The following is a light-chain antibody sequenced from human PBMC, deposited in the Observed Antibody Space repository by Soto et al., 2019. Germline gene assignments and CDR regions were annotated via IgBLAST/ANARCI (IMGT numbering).Light chain of an antibody. V-gene: IGLV1-51*01. J-gene: IGLJ2*01. CDR1: SSNIGESF. CDR3: GTWDSGLNAGV. CDR2: DSN. Sequence: QSVLTQPPSVSAAPGQKVTISCSGSSSNIGESFVSWYQQLAGTAPKLLIYDSNKRPSGIPDRFSGSQSGTSATLAITGLQTGDEADYYCGTWDSGLNAGVFGGGTKLTVL.